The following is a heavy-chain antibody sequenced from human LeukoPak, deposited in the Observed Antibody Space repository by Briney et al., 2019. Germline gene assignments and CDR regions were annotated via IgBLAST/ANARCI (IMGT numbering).Heavy chain of an antibody. CDR1: GYTFTSYG. D-gene: IGHD3-10*01. CDR2: ISAYNGNT. Sequence: ASVKVSCKASGYTFTSYGISWVRQAPGQGLEWMRWISAYNGNTNYAQKLQGRVTMTTDTSTSTAYMELRSLRSDDTAVYYCARRIIPSRITTVRGLYYFDYWGQGSLVTVSS. J-gene: IGHJ4*02. CDR3: ARRIIPSRITTVRGLYYFDY. V-gene: IGHV1-18*01.